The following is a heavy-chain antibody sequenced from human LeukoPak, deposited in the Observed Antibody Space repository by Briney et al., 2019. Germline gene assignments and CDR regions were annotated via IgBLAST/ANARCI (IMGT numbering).Heavy chain of an antibody. CDR3: ARDGAKYYDFWSGYWEPSGIRNWFDP. CDR2: ISGSGGST. Sequence: GGSLRLSCAASGFTFSSYAMSWVRQAPGKGLEWVSAISGSGGSTYYADSVKGRFTISRDNAKNSLYLQMNSLRAGDTALYYCARDGAKYYDFWSGYWEPSGIRNWFDPWGQGTLVTVSS. D-gene: IGHD3-3*01. V-gene: IGHV3-23*01. J-gene: IGHJ5*02. CDR1: GFTFSSYA.